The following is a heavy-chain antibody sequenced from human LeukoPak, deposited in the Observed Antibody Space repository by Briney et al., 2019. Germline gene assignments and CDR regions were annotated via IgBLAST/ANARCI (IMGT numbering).Heavy chain of an antibody. J-gene: IGHJ5*02. V-gene: IGHV3-48*01. Sequence: GGPLRLSCAASGFTFSSYSMNWVRQAPGKGLEWVSYISSSSSTIYYADSVKGRFTISRDNAKNSLSLQMNSLRAEDTAIYYCATYRQVLLPFEAWGQGTLVTVSS. CDR2: ISSSSSTI. CDR3: ATYRQVLLPFEA. CDR1: GFTFSSYS. D-gene: IGHD2-8*02.